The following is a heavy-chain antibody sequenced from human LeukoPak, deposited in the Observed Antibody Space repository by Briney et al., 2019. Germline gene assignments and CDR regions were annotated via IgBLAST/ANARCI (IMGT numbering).Heavy chain of an antibody. CDR1: GYTFTSYG. Sequence: ASVKVSCKASGYTFTSYGISWVRQAPGQGLEWMGWISAYNGKTNYAQKLQGRVTMTTDTSTSTAYMELSRLGSDDTAVYYCARRRIAVAGTVNLYNWFDPWGQGTLVTVSS. J-gene: IGHJ5*02. CDR3: ARRRIAVAGTVNLYNWFDP. CDR2: ISAYNGKT. D-gene: IGHD6-19*01. V-gene: IGHV1-18*01.